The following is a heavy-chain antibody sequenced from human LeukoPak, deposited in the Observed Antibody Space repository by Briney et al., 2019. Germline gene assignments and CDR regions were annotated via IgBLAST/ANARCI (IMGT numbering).Heavy chain of an antibody. D-gene: IGHD6-13*01. CDR1: GYRLTSYW. CDR2: IYPAYSDT. Sequence: GESLKISCKGAGYRLTSYWIGWVRQMPGKGLEWMGIIYPAYSDTRYSPSFQGRVIISADKSINTAYLQWSSLKASDTAVYYCASGYGTSWYVFWGQGTLVTVSS. J-gene: IGHJ4*02. V-gene: IGHV5-51*01. CDR3: ASGYGTSWYVF.